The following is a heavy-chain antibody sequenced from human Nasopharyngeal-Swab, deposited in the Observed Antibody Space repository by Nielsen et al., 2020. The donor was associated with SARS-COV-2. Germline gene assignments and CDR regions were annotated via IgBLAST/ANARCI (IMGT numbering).Heavy chain of an antibody. V-gene: IGHV3-23*01. Sequence: GESLKISCAASGFTVSSNYMSRVRQAPGKGLEWVSGISGGGDSTHYADSVKGRFTISRDNSRKTLYLQMNSLRAEDTAVYHCAKANTRDFDYWGQGTLVTVSS. CDR3: AKANTRDFDY. CDR2: ISGGGDST. CDR1: GFTVSSNY. J-gene: IGHJ4*02.